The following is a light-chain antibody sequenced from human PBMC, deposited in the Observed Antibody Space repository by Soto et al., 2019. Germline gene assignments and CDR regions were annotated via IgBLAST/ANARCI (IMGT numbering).Light chain of an antibody. CDR3: MQALQNPNT. Sequence: DIVMTQSPLSLPVTPGEPASISCRSSQSLLHSNGYNYLDWYLQKPGQSPQLLIYLGTNRASGVLDQFSGSVSGTDYTLKISRVEAEDVGVYYFMQALQNPNTFGQGTKLEIK. J-gene: IGKJ2*01. CDR1: QSLLHSNGYNY. CDR2: LGT. V-gene: IGKV2-28*01.